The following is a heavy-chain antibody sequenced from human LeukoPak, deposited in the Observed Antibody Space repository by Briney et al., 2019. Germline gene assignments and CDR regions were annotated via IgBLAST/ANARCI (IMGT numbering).Heavy chain of an antibody. D-gene: IGHD5-12*01. CDR2: IRSSSET. Sequence: GGSLRLSCAASGFIFSQYSMNWVRQAPGKGLEWVSHIRSSSETFYADSVKGRFTISRDNARNSLYLQMNNLRGEDTAIYYCARGAGNSGYGCDLWGQGTLVTVSS. V-gene: IGHV3-48*01. J-gene: IGHJ5*02. CDR3: ARGAGNSGYGCDL. CDR1: GFIFSQYS.